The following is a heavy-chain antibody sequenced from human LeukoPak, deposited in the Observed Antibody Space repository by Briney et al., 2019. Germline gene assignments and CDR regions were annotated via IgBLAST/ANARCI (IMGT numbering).Heavy chain of an antibody. J-gene: IGHJ5*02. Sequence: PGGSLRLSCAASGFTVSSNYMSWVRQAPGKGLEWVSVIYSGGSTYYADSVKGRFTISRDNSKNTLYLQMNSLRAEDTAVYYCARGYCGGDCYPNWFDPWGQGTLVTVSS. D-gene: IGHD2-21*02. V-gene: IGHV3-53*01. CDR1: GFTVSSNY. CDR2: IYSGGST. CDR3: ARGYCGGDCYPNWFDP.